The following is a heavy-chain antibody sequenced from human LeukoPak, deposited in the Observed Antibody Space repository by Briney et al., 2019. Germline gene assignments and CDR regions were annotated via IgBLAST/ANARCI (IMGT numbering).Heavy chain of an antibody. J-gene: IGHJ4*02. CDR2: ISSSSSYI. D-gene: IGHD3-10*01. CDR1: GFTFSSYS. Sequence: GGSLRHSCAASGFTFSSYSMNWVRQAPGKGLEWVSSISSSSSYIYYADSVKGRFTISRDNAKNSLYLQMNSLRAEDTAVYYCARTQYGSGSPFDYWGQGTLVTVSS. V-gene: IGHV3-21*01. CDR3: ARTQYGSGSPFDY.